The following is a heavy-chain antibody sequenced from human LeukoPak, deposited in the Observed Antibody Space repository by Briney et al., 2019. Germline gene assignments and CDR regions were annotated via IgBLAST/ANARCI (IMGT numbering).Heavy chain of an antibody. CDR2: IYSGGST. CDR1: GGSFSGYY. V-gene: IGHV3-53*04. J-gene: IGHJ4*02. Sequence: ETLSLTCVVYGGSFSGYYWSWIRQPPGKGLEWVSVIYSGGSTYYADSVKGRFTISRHNSKNTLYLQMNSLRAEDTAVYYCARYSSRGNYWGQGTPVTVSS. D-gene: IGHD6-13*01. CDR3: ARYSSRGNY.